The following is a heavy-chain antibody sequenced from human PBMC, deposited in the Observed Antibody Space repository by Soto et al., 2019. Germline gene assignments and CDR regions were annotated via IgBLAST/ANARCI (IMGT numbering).Heavy chain of an antibody. CDR1: GDTFLISA. J-gene: IGHJ5*02. V-gene: IGHV1-69*01. CDR3: ATDLGGSAPVDH. D-gene: IGHD3-16*01. Sequence: QVQLAQSGAAVRKPGSSMKVSCKASGDTFLISAVTWLRQVPGQGLEWVGGLVPLFGGSQYGPKFEGRVIFTADESTRTAYMELNHLTSDDTAVYYCATDLGGSAPVDHWGQGTLVTVSS. CDR2: LVPLFGGS.